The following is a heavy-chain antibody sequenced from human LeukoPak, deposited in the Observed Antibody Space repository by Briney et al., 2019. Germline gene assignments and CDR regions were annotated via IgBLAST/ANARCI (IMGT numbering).Heavy chain of an antibody. CDR2: IYYSGST. CDR1: GGSISSSSYY. V-gene: IGHV4-39*01. Sequence: SETLSLTCTVSGGSISSSSYYWSWIRQPPGKGLEWIGSIYYSGSTYYNPSLKSRVTISVDTSKNQFSLKLSSVTAADTAGYGCARQAITTRGGFDYWGAVNLVTVSS. D-gene: IGHD3-22*01. J-gene: IGHJ4*02. CDR3: ARQAITTRGGFDY.